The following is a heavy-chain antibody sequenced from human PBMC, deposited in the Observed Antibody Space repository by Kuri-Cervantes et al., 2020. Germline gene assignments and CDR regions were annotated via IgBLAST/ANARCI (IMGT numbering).Heavy chain of an antibody. CDR2: ISAYSGGT. J-gene: IGHJ5*02. D-gene: IGHD4-17*01. CDR3: AREGDDYGENNWFDP. V-gene: IGHV1-2*02. Sequence: ASVKVSCKASGYTFTSYGISWVRQAPGQGLEWMGWISAYSGGTNYAQKFQGRVTMTRDTSISTAYMELSRLRSDDTAVYYCAREGDDYGENNWFDPWGQGTLVTVSS. CDR1: GYTFTSYG.